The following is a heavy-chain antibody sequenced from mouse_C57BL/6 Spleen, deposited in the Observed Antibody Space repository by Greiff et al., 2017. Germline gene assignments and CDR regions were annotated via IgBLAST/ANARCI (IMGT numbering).Heavy chain of an antibody. Sequence: VQLKESGPVLVKPGASVKMSCKASGYTFTDYYMNWVKQSHGKSLEWIGVINPYNGGTSYNQKFKGKATLTVDKSYSTAYMELNSLTSEDSAVYYCARRYYGSSYDFDVWGTGTTVTVSS. CDR3: ARRYYGSSYDFDV. V-gene: IGHV1-19*01. CDR2: INPYNGGT. D-gene: IGHD1-1*01. J-gene: IGHJ1*03. CDR1: GYTFTDYY.